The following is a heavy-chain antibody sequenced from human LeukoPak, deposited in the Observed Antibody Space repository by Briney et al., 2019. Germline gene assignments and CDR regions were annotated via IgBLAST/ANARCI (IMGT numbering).Heavy chain of an antibody. V-gene: IGHV3-30*04. CDR2: ISYDGSNK. Sequence: GRSLRLSCAASGFTFSSYAMHWVRQAPGKGLEWVAVISYDGSNKYYADSVKGRFTISRDNSKNTLYLQMNSLRAEDTAVNYCARDGNIGYCSSTSCYGYFDYWGQGTLVTVSS. CDR1: GFTFSSYA. D-gene: IGHD2-2*01. CDR3: ARDGNIGYCSSTSCYGYFDY. J-gene: IGHJ4*02.